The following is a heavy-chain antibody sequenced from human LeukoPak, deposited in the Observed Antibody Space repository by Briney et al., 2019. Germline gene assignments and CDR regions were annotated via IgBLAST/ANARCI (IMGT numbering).Heavy chain of an antibody. J-gene: IGHJ4*02. V-gene: IGHV3-30*02. CDR3: ATEEADTAMLFDY. CDR1: GFTFSSYG. CDR2: IWYDGSNK. D-gene: IGHD5-18*01. Sequence: GGSLRLSCAASGFTFSSYGMHWVRQAPGKGLEWVAVIWYDGSNKYYADSVKGRFTISRDNSKNTLYLQMNSLRAEDTAVYYCATEEADTAMLFDYWGQGTLVTVSS.